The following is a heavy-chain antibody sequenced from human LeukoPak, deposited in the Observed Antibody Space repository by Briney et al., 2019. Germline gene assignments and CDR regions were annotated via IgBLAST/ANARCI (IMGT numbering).Heavy chain of an antibody. Sequence: GGSLRLSCAASGFTFSSYAMHWVRQAPGKGLEWVAVISYDGSNKYYADSVKGRFTISRDNSKNTLYLQMNSLRAEDTAVYYCAKDTDYGSGSRRSYYYYGMDVWGKGTTVTVSS. J-gene: IGHJ6*04. CDR3: AKDTDYGSGSRRSYYYYGMDV. D-gene: IGHD3-10*01. CDR2: ISYDGSNK. V-gene: IGHV3-30-3*01. CDR1: GFTFSSYA.